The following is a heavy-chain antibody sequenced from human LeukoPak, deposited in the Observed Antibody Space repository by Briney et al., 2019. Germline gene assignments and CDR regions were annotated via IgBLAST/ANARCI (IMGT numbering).Heavy chain of an antibody. Sequence: GGSLRLSCAASGFTFSSYSMNWVRQAPGKGLEWVSYISSSGSTTHYADSVKGRFTISRDNAKKSLYLQMNSLRAEDTAVYYRARDNYDSSGYYFDWGQGTLVTVSS. D-gene: IGHD3-22*01. CDR2: ISSSGSTT. V-gene: IGHV3-48*04. CDR1: GFTFSSYS. CDR3: ARDNYDSSGYYFD. J-gene: IGHJ4*02.